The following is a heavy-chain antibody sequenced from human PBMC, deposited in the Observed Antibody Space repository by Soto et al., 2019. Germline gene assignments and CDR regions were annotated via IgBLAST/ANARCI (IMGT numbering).Heavy chain of an antibody. CDR1: GGSSSSYY. D-gene: IGHD3-10*01. CDR2: IYYSGST. V-gene: IGHV4-59*01. J-gene: IGHJ5*02. CDR3: ARGPNYYGSGSYYIYWFDP. Sequence: SETLSLTCTVSGGSSSSYYWSWIRQPPGKGLEWIGYIYYSGSTNYNPSLKSRVTISVDTSKNQFSLKLSSVTAADTAVYYCARGPNYYGSGSYYIYWFDPWGQGTLVTVSS.